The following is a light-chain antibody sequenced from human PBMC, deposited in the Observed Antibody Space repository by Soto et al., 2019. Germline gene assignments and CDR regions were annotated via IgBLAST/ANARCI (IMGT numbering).Light chain of an antibody. V-gene: IGLV2-14*01. J-gene: IGLJ1*01. Sequence: QSVLTQPASVSGSPGQSITISCTGTSSDVGGYNYVSWYQQHPGKAPKLMIYEVSNRPSGVSNRFSGSKSGNTASLTISGLQAEDEADNYCSSFTSSSTLDVFGTGTKVTV. CDR1: SSDVGGYNY. CDR2: EVS. CDR3: SSFTSSSTLDV.